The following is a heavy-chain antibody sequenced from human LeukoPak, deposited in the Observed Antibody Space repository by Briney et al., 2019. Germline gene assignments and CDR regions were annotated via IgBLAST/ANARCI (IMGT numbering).Heavy chain of an antibody. Sequence: GESLKISCQGSGYSFTNYWIAWVRQMPGKGLEWMGIIYFSDSDTRYSPSFQGQVTISADKSINTAYLQWSSLKASDTAMYYCARHRPGYTGGSYYFDFWGQGTLVTVSS. J-gene: IGHJ4*02. D-gene: IGHD6-19*01. CDR1: GYSFTNYW. CDR2: IYFSDSDT. CDR3: ARHRPGYTGGSYYFDF. V-gene: IGHV5-51*01.